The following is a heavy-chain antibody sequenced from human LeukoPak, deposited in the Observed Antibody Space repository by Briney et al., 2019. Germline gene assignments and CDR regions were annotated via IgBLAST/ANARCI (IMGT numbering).Heavy chain of an antibody. D-gene: IGHD3-10*01. V-gene: IGHV3-30-3*01. CDR2: ISYDGSNK. CDR1: GFTFSSYA. CDR3: ARVPYYYGSGSYYYYGMDV. Sequence: GSLRLSCAASGFTFSSYAMHWVRQAPGKGLEWVAVISYDGSNKYYADSVKGRFTISRDNSKNTLYLQMNSLRAEDTAVYYCARVPYYYGSGSYYYYGMDVWGQGTTVTVSS. J-gene: IGHJ6*02.